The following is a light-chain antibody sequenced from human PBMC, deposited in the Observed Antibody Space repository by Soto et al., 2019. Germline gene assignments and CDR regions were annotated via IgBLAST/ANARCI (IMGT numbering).Light chain of an antibody. CDR2: DVS. CDR3: SSYTGSSTS. CDR1: SSDVGRYNY. J-gene: IGLJ3*02. V-gene: IGLV2-14*01. Sequence: QLVLTQPASVSGSPGQSITISCTGTSSDVGRYNYVSWYQQHPGKAPKLIIYDVSYRPSGVSDRFSGSKSGNTASLTISGLQAEDEADYYCSSYTGSSTSFGGGTKVTVL.